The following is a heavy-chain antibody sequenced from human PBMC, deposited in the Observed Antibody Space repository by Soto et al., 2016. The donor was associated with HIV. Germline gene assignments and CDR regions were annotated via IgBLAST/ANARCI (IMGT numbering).Heavy chain of an antibody. CDR3: TTRSPFFSIESGDSSRLRSPFLTY. D-gene: IGHD2-21*01. CDR2: INQSGET. Sequence: QVELQQWAAGPLKPSETLSLRCAVYGDLVRGYYWSWVRQAPGKGLEWIGEINQSGETNYNPSLKSRVTISIDTSKSRFFLTLNSVTAADRAIYYCTTRSPFFSIESGDSSRLRSPFLTYWGPEPRSPSPQ. J-gene: IGHJ4*01. V-gene: IGHV4-34*02. CDR1: GDLVRGYY.